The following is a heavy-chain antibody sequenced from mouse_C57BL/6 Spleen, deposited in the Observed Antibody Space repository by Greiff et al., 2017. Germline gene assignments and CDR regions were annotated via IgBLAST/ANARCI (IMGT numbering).Heavy chain of an antibody. CDR3: AKLGPRDDFDY. J-gene: IGHJ2*01. V-gene: IGHV1-63*01. CDR2: IYPGGGYT. Sequence: VQLQQSGAELVRPGPSVKMSCKASGYTFTNYWIGWAKQRPGNGLEWIGDIYPGGGYTNYNEKFKGKATLTADKSSSTASMQFSCLTSEDSAISCCAKLGPRDDFDYWGQGTTLTVSS. D-gene: IGHD4-1*01. CDR1: GYTFTNYW.